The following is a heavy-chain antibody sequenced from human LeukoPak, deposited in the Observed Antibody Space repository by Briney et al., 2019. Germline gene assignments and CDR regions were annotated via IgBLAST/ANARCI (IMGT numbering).Heavy chain of an antibody. V-gene: IGHV4-59*08. CDR2: IFYSGST. D-gene: IGHD6-6*01. J-gene: IGHJ5*02. Sequence: PSETLSLTCSVSGGSISSYYWTWIRQPPGEGLEYIGYIFYSGSTNYNPSLKGRVTISVEKSRNQFSLRLNSVTAADTAVYYCARLGSSFNWFDPWGQGTLVTVSS. CDR1: GGSISSYY. CDR3: ARLGSSFNWFDP.